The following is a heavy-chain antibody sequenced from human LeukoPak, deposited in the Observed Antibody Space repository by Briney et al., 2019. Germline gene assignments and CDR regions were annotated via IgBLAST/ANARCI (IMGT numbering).Heavy chain of an antibody. J-gene: IGHJ4*02. CDR1: GFTFSSYA. CDR2: ISYDGSNK. Sequence: TGGSLRLSCAASGFTFSSYAMHWVRQAPGKGLEWVAVISYDGSNKYYADSVKGRFTISRDNSKNTLYLQMNSLRAEDTAVYYCARGLSGYSYGLDYWGQGTLVTVSS. D-gene: IGHD5-18*01. CDR3: ARGLSGYSYGLDY. V-gene: IGHV3-30-3*01.